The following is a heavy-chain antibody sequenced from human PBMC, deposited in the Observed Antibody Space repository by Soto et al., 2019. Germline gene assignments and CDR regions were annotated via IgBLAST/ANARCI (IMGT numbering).Heavy chain of an antibody. CDR1: GHTLSTYD. Sequence: GASVKVSCKASGHTLSTYDINWVRQATGQGLEWMGWMNPKSGNTGYAHKFQGRVTMTRDTSINTAYMELSSLTFEYTAVYYCARGILEYNSWTGVDVWVQGTTVTVSS. J-gene: IGHJ6*02. D-gene: IGHD6-6*01. CDR3: ARGILEYNSWTGVDV. CDR2: MNPKSGNT. V-gene: IGHV1-8*01.